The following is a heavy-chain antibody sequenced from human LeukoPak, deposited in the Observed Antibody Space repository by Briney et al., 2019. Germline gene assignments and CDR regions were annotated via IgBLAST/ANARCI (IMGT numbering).Heavy chain of an antibody. D-gene: IGHD2-21*01. Sequence: SETLSLTCTVSGGSISSYYWSWIRQPPGKGLEWIGYIYYSGSTNYNPSLKSRVTISVDTSKNQFSLNLTSVTAADTAVYYCARERTMVGGADIWGQGTKVTVSS. CDR1: GGSISSYY. V-gene: IGHV4-59*01. J-gene: IGHJ3*02. CDR3: ARERTMVGGADI. CDR2: IYYSGST.